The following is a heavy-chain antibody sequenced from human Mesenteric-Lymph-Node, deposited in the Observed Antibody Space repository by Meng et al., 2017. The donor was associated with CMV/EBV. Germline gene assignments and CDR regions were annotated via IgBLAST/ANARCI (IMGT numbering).Heavy chain of an antibody. CDR1: GYTFNKFG. Sequence: ASVKVSCKTSGYTFNKFGISWVRQAPGQGLEWMGWISPYHGNTNYAQKVQDRVTMTTDTSTNTAFMELRSLISDDTAIYYCARSTNWNMFYPYYFDYWGQGTLVTVSS. J-gene: IGHJ4*02. V-gene: IGHV1-18*01. CDR2: ISPYHGNT. D-gene: IGHD3-10*02. CDR3: ARSTNWNMFYPYYFDY.